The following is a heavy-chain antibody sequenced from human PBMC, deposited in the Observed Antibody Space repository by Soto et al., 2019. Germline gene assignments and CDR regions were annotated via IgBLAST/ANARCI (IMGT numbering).Heavy chain of an antibody. CDR2: IAHSGGI. CDR1: GGSFSGYY. V-gene: IGHV4-34*01. Sequence: QVQLQQWGAGLSKPSETLSLTCAVYGGSFSGYYWSWIRQPPGKGLEWIGEIAHSGGINYNPSLKGRVTISVDTSKNQFSLKRSSVTAADTAVYYCARGRLGGAANWGQGTLVTVSS. CDR3: ARGRLGGAAN. D-gene: IGHD3-16*01. J-gene: IGHJ4*02.